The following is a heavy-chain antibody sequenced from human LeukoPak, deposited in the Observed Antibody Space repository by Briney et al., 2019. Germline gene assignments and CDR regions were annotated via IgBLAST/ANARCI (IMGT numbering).Heavy chain of an antibody. CDR2: ISASGRTI. V-gene: IGHV3-11*01. Sequence: GGSLRLSCAASGFTFGDYYMRWIRQARGKGLEWLSYISASGRTIYYADSVKGRFTISRDNAKKSLYLQMNSLRAEDTAVYYCARGRSSSSVHDPYYYYYMDVWGKGTTVTVSS. J-gene: IGHJ6*03. CDR1: GFTFGDYY. D-gene: IGHD6-6*01. CDR3: ARGRSSSSVHDPYYYYYMDV.